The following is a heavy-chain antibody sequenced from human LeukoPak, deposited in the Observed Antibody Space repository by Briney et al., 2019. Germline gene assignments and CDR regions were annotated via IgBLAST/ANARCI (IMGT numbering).Heavy chain of an antibody. CDR2: ISSSSSYI. Sequence: GGSLRLSCAASGFTFSSYSMNWVRQAPGKGLEWVSSISSSSSYIYYADSVKGRFTISRDNAKNSLYLQMNSLRAEDTAVYYCARPYSSSWYGEGYYFDYWGQGTLVTVSS. CDR3: ARPYSSSWYGEGYYFDY. J-gene: IGHJ4*02. CDR1: GFTFSSYS. V-gene: IGHV3-21*01. D-gene: IGHD6-13*01.